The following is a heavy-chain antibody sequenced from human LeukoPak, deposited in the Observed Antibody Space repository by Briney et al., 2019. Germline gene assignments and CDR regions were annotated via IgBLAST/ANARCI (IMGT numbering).Heavy chain of an antibody. CDR1: GGSISSYY. CDR3: AREPGSGWYFDY. Sequence: SETLSLTCTVSGGSISSYYWSWIRQPPGKGLEWIGYIYYSGSTNYNPSLKSRVTISVDTSKNQFSLKLSSATAADTAVYYCAREPGSGWYFDYWGQGTLVTVSS. D-gene: IGHD6-19*01. J-gene: IGHJ4*02. V-gene: IGHV4-59*01. CDR2: IYYSGST.